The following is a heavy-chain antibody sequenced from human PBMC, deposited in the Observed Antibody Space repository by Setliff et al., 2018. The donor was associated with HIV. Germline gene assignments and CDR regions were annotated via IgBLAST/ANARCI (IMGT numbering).Heavy chain of an antibody. D-gene: IGHD3-10*01. Sequence: GGSLRLSCAASGFTLRSYWMSWVRQAPGKGLEWVANIKQDGSEKYYVDSVKGRFTISRDNAKNSLYLQMNSLRAEDTAVYYCARDPRSRSLDYWGQGTLVTVSS. CDR1: GFTLRSYW. CDR2: IKQDGSEK. V-gene: IGHV3-7*01. J-gene: IGHJ4*02. CDR3: ARDPRSRSLDY.